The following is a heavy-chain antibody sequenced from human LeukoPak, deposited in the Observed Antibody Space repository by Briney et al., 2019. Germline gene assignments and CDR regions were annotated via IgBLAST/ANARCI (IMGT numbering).Heavy chain of an antibody. CDR3: AKDRVVFNRNYAYYFDY. Sequence: GGSLRLSCAASGFTFSSYSMNWVRQAPGKGLEWVSSISSSSSYIYYADSVKGRFTISGDNAKNSLYLQMNSLRAEDTAVYYCAKDRVVFNRNYAYYFDYWGQGTLVTVSS. J-gene: IGHJ4*02. CDR2: ISSSSSYI. V-gene: IGHV3-21*01. CDR1: GFTFSSYS. D-gene: IGHD3-16*01.